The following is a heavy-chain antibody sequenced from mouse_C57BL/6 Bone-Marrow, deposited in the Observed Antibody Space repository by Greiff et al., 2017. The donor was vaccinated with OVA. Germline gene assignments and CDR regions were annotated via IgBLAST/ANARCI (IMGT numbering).Heavy chain of an antibody. CDR2: IYPSDSET. J-gene: IGHJ2*01. CDR1: GYTFTSYW. CDR3: ARGRTTGFDY. Sequence: QVQLQQPGAELVRPGSSVKLSCKASGYTFTSYWMDWVKQRPGQGLEWIGNIYPSDSETHYNQKFKDKATLTVDKSSSTAYMQLSSLTSEDSAVYYCARGRTTGFDYWGQGTTLTVSS. D-gene: IGHD1-1*01. V-gene: IGHV1-61*01.